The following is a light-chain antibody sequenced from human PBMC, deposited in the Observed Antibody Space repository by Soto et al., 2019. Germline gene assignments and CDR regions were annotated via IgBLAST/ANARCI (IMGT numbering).Light chain of an antibody. Sequence: EIVMTQSPATLSVSPGERATLSCRASQSVSSNLAWYQQKPGQAPGLLIYGASTRATVIPARFSGSGSGTEFTLTISSLQSEDFAVYYCQQYNNWPPYTFGQGTKLEIK. CDR3: QQYNNWPPYT. CDR1: QSVSSN. CDR2: GAS. J-gene: IGKJ2*01. V-gene: IGKV3-15*01.